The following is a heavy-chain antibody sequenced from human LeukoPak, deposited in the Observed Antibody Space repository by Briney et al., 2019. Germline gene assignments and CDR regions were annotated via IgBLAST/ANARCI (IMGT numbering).Heavy chain of an antibody. CDR2: IYSGGST. CDR3: ARDYYYDSSGYQQSGPYYFDY. V-gene: IGHV3-66*01. CDR1: GFTFSSYA. D-gene: IGHD3-22*01. J-gene: IGHJ4*02. Sequence: GGSLRLSCAASGFTFSSYAMSWVRQAPGKGLEWVSVIYSGGSTYYADSVKGRFTISRDNSKNTLYLQMNSLRAEDTAVYYCARDYYYDSSGYQQSGPYYFDYWGQGTLVTVSS.